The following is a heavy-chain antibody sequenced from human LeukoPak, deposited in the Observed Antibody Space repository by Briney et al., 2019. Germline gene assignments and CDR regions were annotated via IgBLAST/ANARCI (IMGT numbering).Heavy chain of an antibody. J-gene: IGHJ4*02. CDR2: INHSGST. V-gene: IGHV4-34*01. Sequence: SSETLSLTCAVYGGSFSGYYWSWIRQPPGKGLEWIGAINHSGSTNYNPSLKSRVTISVDTSKNQFSLKLSSVTAADTAVYYCARLYDYVWGSYRWHFDYWGQGTLVTVSS. D-gene: IGHD3-16*02. CDR1: GGSFSGYY. CDR3: ARLYDYVWGSYRWHFDY.